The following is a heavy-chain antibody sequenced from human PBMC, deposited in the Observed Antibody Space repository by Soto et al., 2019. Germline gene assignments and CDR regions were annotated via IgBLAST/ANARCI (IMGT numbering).Heavy chain of an antibody. Sequence: QVQLQQWGSGLLKPSETLSLTCAIYGGSYSDYYWHLFRQSPGKGLEWIGEIHLSGRVNFTPSLKSRTSLSMDTSRNQFFLTLRSVTAADTAVYFCARTPTRGASAWLDPWGRGHLVTVSS. V-gene: IGHV4-34*01. D-gene: IGHD1-26*01. J-gene: IGHJ5*02. CDR2: IHLSGRV. CDR1: GGSYSDYY. CDR3: ARTPTRGASAWLDP.